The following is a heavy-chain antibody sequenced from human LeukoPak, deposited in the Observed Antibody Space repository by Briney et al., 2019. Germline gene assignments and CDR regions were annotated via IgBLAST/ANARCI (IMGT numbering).Heavy chain of an antibody. D-gene: IGHD3-10*01. CDR3: ARMVVRCMVHFEY. V-gene: IGHV6-1*01. J-gene: IGHJ4*02. Sequence: SQTLSLTCAISGDIVSRNSAAGDWIRQSPSRGLEWLGRTYYRSKWYNDYAVSVKSRITINPDTSKNQFSLQLNSVTPEDTAVYYSARMVVRCMVHFEYWGQGTLVTVSS. CDR1: GDIVSRNSAA. CDR2: TYYRSKWYN.